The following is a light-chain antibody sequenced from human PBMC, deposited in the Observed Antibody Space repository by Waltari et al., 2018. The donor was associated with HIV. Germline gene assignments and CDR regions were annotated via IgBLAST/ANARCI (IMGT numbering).Light chain of an antibody. V-gene: IGKV1-33*01. J-gene: IGKJ4*01. Sequence: DIQMTQSPSSLSASVGDRVTITCQASQDISNYLNWYQQKPGKAPKLLIYDASNLETGVPSRFSGRGTRTDFTFTNSSLQPEDIATYYCQQYDNLPLTFGGGTKVEIK. CDR3: QQYDNLPLT. CDR1: QDISNY. CDR2: DAS.